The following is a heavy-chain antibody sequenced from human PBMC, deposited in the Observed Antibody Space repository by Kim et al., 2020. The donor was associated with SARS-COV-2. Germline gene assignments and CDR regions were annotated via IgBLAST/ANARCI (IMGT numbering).Heavy chain of an antibody. J-gene: IGHJ4*02. Sequence: TNYNPSLKSRVTISVDTSKNQFSLKLSSVTAADTAVYYCARGSSTYYVDYWGQGTLVTVSS. CDR2: T. CDR3: ARGSSTYYVDY. V-gene: IGHV4-34*01. D-gene: IGHD2-2*01.